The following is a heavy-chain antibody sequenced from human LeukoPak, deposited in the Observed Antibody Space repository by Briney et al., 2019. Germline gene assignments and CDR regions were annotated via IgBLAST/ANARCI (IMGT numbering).Heavy chain of an antibody. D-gene: IGHD3-3*01. CDR2: IFHSGTT. Sequence: SETLSLTCGVSGYSISRGYYWGWIRQPPGKELEWIGSIFHSGTTYYNPSLKSRVTISVDTSKNQFSLRLTSVTAADTALYYCGRLRGSAIFGVVILDYYMDVWGKGTTVTVSS. CDR1: GYSISRGYY. V-gene: IGHV4-38-2*01. J-gene: IGHJ6*03. CDR3: GRLRGSAIFGVVILDYYMDV.